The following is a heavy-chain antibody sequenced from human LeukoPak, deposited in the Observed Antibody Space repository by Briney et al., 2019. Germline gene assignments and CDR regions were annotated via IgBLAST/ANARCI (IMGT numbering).Heavy chain of an antibody. D-gene: IGHD3-22*01. CDR2: ISYDGSSK. J-gene: IGHJ4*02. V-gene: IGHV3-30*17. Sequence: GGSLRLSCGTSGFTFSSYAVQWVRQAPGRGEEWVAVISYDGSSKYGDSVKGRFTISRDNSKKTLYVQMNSLRPEDTAVYYCARAHDYYDSSGHYYAGVFDYWGQGTLVTVPS. CDR3: ARAHDYYDSSGHYYAGVFDY. CDR1: GFTFSSYA.